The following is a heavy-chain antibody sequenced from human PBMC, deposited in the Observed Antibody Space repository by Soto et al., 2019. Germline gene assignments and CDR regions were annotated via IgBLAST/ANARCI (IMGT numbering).Heavy chain of an antibody. D-gene: IGHD3-10*01. Sequence: PSETLSLTCTVSGGSISSYYWSWIRQPPGKGLEWIGYIYYSGSTNYNPSLKSRVTISVDTSKNQFSLKLSSVTAADTAVYYCARHRSVRGVDWFDPWGQGTLVTVSS. CDR3: ARHRSVRGVDWFDP. CDR2: IYYSGST. J-gene: IGHJ5*02. CDR1: GGSISSYY. V-gene: IGHV4-59*08.